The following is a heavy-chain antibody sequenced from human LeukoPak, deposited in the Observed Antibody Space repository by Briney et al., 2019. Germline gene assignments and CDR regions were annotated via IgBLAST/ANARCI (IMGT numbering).Heavy chain of an antibody. V-gene: IGHV1-2*02. CDR1: GYTFTAYY. D-gene: IGHD6-13*01. J-gene: IGHJ4*02. Sequence: ASVKLSCKSSGYTFTAYYIHCVRQSPGPRLGWMGDFNANSSGTTPVQKFQGRRTMTRDTAINTAYMELSSLRSDDTAVYYCAKDHLAAAGSGGWGQGTLVSVSS. CDR2: FNANSSGT. CDR3: AKDHLAAAGSGG.